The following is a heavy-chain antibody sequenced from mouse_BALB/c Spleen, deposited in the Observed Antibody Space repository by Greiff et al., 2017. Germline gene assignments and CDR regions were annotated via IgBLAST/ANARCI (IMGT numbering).Heavy chain of an antibody. CDR3: ARFWGYDGYYFDY. CDR2: INPSNGRT. J-gene: IGHJ2*01. CDR1: GYTFTSYW. V-gene: IGHV1S81*02. D-gene: IGHD2-2*01. Sequence: QVQLQQPGAELVKPGASVKLSCKASGYTFTSYWMHWVKQRPGQGLEWIGEINPSNGRTNYNEKFKSKATLTVDKSSSTAYIQLSSLTSEDSAVYYCARFWGYDGYYFDYWGQGTTLTVSS.